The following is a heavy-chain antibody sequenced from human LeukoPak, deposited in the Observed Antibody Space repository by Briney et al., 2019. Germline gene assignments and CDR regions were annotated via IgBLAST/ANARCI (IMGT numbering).Heavy chain of an antibody. CDR3: AKVEEFPGIAAAGTGY. CDR2: IGASGGST. J-gene: IGHJ4*02. Sequence: GGSLRLSCAASGFTFSSYAMSWVRQAPGKGLEWVSSIGASGGSTYYADSVQGRFTISRDNSKNTLYLQMNSLRAEDTAVYYCAKVEEFPGIAAAGTGYWGRGTLVTVSS. V-gene: IGHV3-23*01. D-gene: IGHD6-13*01. CDR1: GFTFSSYA.